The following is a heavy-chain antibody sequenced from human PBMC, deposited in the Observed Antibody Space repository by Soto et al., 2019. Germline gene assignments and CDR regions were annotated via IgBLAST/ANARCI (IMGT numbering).Heavy chain of an antibody. CDR1: GASINNYY. CDR2: ILYSGSA. Sequence: ETLSLTCTVSGASINNYYWAWIRQPPGKGLEWIGYILYSGSANYNPSLKSRLTISVDTSKNQFSLKLSSVTAADTAVYYCARDPSYYDSSGYYHGTPYGLDVWGQGTTVTVSS. V-gene: IGHV4-59*01. D-gene: IGHD3-22*01. CDR3: ARDPSYYDSSGYYHGTPYGLDV. J-gene: IGHJ6*02.